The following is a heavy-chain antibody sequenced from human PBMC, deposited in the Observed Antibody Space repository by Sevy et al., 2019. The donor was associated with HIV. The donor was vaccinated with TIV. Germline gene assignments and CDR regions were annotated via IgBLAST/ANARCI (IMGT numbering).Heavy chain of an antibody. D-gene: IGHD6-19*01. CDR2: IISFFDMT. Sequence: ASVKVSCKASGGTISRDGISWVRQAPGQGLEWMGGIISFFDMTNYAQKFQGRVTISADESTSTVYMELSSLRFEDTAAYYCARGGGSGWYYFDSWGQGTLVTVSS. J-gene: IGHJ4*02. V-gene: IGHV1-69*13. CDR3: ARGGGSGWYYFDS. CDR1: GGTISRDG.